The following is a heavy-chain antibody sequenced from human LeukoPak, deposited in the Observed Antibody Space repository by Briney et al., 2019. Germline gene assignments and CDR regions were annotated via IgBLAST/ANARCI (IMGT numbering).Heavy chain of an antibody. V-gene: IGHV4-34*01. D-gene: IGHD2-15*01. CDR3: ARGYCSGGSCYSYYYYNYMDA. CDR1: GASFSGYY. Sequence: SETLSLTCAVYGASFSGYYWSWIRQPPGKGLEWIGEINHSGSTNYNPSLKSRVTISVDTSKNQFSLKLSSVTAADTAVYYCARGYCSGGSCYSYYYYNYMDAWGKGTTVTVSS. CDR2: INHSGST. J-gene: IGHJ6*03.